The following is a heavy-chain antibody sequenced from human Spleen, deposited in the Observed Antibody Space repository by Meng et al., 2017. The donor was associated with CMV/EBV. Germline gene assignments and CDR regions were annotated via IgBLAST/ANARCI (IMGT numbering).Heavy chain of an antibody. J-gene: IGHJ5*02. D-gene: IGHD4-23*01. V-gene: IGHV1-2*02. CDR2: INPNSGGT. Sequence: ASVKVSCKASGYTFTGYYMSWVRQAPGQGLEWMGWINPNSGGTNYAQKFQGRVTLTRDTSISTAYMELSWLTSDDTAVYYCARDRERMTMVVTDWFDPWGQGTLVTVSS. CDR1: GYTFTGYY. CDR3: ARDRERMTMVVTDWFDP.